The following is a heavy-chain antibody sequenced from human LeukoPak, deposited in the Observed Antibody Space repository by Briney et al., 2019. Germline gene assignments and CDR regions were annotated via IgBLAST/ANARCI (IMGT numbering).Heavy chain of an antibody. D-gene: IGHD1-14*01. CDR1: GFTFRNYA. J-gene: IGHJ4*02. CDR3: AKGPERSDRGYSDY. V-gene: IGHV3-23*01. CDR2: IDPSGTYT. Sequence: PGGSLRLSCAASGFTFRNYAMSWVRQAPGKGLEWVSGIDPSGTYTYYADSVKGRFTISRDNSKNTLNLQLNSLRAEDTAAYYCAKGPERSDRGYSDYWGQGTLVTVSS.